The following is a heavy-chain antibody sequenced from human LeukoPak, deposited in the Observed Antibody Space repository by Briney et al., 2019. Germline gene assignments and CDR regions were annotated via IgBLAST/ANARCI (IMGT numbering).Heavy chain of an antibody. CDR3: AKDPQWELLQYYFDS. CDR2: IRYDGSNK. Sequence: GGSLRLSCAASGFTFSSYGMHWVRQAPGKGLEWVAFIRYDGSNKYYADSVKGRFTISRDNSKNTLYLQMNSLRAEDTALYYCAKDPQWELLQYYFDSWGQGTLVTVSS. J-gene: IGHJ4*02. V-gene: IGHV3-30*02. D-gene: IGHD1-26*01. CDR1: GFTFSSYG.